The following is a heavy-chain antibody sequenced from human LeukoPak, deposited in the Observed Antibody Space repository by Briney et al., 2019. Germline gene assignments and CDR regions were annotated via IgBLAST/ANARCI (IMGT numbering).Heavy chain of an antibody. Sequence: SETLSLTCTVSGVSISSSSYHWDWIRQPPGKGLEWIGSIYDSGSTYYSPSLKSRVTISVDTSKNQFSLKLNSVTAADTAVYYCTRQVLHTAMDYWGQGTLVSVSS. D-gene: IGHD5-18*01. V-gene: IGHV4-39*01. CDR3: TRQVLHTAMDY. CDR1: GVSISSSSYH. J-gene: IGHJ4*02. CDR2: IYDSGST.